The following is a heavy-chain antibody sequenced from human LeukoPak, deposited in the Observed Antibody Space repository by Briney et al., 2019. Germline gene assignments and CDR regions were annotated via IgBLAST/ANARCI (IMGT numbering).Heavy chain of an antibody. D-gene: IGHD1-26*01. CDR2: ISGYNGNT. CDR1: GYNFYTFG. Sequence: GASVKVSCKASGYNFYTFGISWLRQAPGQGLEWMGWISGYNGNTRYAQNLEGRVILTTDTSTSTAYLEVWSLRSDDTAVYFCARDVSGGASTGHFYWGQGTLVTVSS. J-gene: IGHJ4*02. V-gene: IGHV1-18*01. CDR3: ARDVSGGASTGHFY.